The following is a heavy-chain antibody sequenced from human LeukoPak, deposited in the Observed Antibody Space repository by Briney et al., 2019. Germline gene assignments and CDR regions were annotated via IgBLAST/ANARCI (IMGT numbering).Heavy chain of an antibody. Sequence: GGSLRLSCAASGFTFTNYAMGWVRQAPTKGLEWVSAISGSGDYTYYADSVKGRFTVSRDNSKSTLNLQINSLRAEDTALYYCAKDQEAYSSRWYDYWGQGTLVTVSS. CDR2: ISGSGDYT. J-gene: IGHJ4*02. CDR3: AKDQEAYSSRWYDY. D-gene: IGHD6-13*01. V-gene: IGHV3-23*01. CDR1: GFTFTNYA.